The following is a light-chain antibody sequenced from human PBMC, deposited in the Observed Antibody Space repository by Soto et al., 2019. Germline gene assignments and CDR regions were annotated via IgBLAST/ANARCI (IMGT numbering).Light chain of an antibody. CDR2: GAS. CDR1: QSVSSS. Sequence: EIVMTQSPATLSVSPGERATLSCRASQSVSSSLAWYQQKPGQAPRLLIYGASTRATGIPARFSGSGSGTEFTLTIRSLQSEDFAVYYCQQYNNWWTFGQGTKVEI. V-gene: IGKV3-15*01. J-gene: IGKJ1*01. CDR3: QQYNNWWT.